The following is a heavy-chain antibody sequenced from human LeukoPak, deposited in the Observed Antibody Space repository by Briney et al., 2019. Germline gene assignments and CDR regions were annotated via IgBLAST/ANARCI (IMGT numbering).Heavy chain of an antibody. CDR2: INPNSGGT. J-gene: IGHJ6*03. CDR3: ARDTHPVRYFDWLSLYYYYMDV. CDR1: GYTFTGYY. V-gene: IGHV1-2*02. D-gene: IGHD3-9*01. Sequence: ASVKVSCKASGYTFTGYYMHWVRQAPGQGLEWMGWINPNSGGTNYAQKFQGRVTMTRDTSISTAYMELSRLRSDDTAVYYCARDTHPVRYFDWLSLYYYYMDVWGKGTTVTVSS.